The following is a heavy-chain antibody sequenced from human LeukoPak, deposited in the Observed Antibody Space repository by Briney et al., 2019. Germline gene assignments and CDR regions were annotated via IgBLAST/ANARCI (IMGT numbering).Heavy chain of an antibody. D-gene: IGHD3-10*01. Sequence: GGSLRLSCAASGFTVSSNYMSWVRQAPGKGLEWVSVIFSDGNTYYADSVKGRFTISRDNSKNTLYLQMNSLRAEDTAVYYCAKRASDYYGSDPLDYWGQGTLVTVSS. CDR3: AKRASDYYGSDPLDY. CDR1: GFTVSSNY. V-gene: IGHV3-66*02. J-gene: IGHJ4*02. CDR2: IFSDGNT.